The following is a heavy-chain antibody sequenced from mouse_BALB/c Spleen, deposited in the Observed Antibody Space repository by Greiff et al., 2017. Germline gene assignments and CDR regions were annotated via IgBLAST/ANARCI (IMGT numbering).Heavy chain of an antibody. Sequence: EVHLVESGGGLVQPGGSRKLSCAASGFTFSSFGMHWVRQAPEKGLEWVAYISSGSSTIYYADTVKGRFTISRDNPKNTLFLQMTSLRSEDTAMYYCARSSNYGFAYWGQGTLVTVSA. CDR1: GFTFSSFG. D-gene: IGHD2-1*01. CDR2: ISSGSSTI. J-gene: IGHJ3*01. V-gene: IGHV5-17*02. CDR3: ARSSNYGFAY.